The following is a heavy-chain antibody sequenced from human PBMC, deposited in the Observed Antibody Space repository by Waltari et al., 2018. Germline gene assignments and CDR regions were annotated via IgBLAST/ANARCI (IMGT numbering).Heavy chain of an antibody. CDR2: IYPGDVDN. CDR1: GYSFTSYW. Sequence: EVQLVQSGAEVKKPGESLKISCKGSGYSFTSYWIGWVRQMPGKGLEWMGGIYPGDVDNRYSQSFQGKVTISADKSISTAYLQWSSLKASDTAMYYCARHVEDYYYDYMDVWGKGTTVTISS. CDR3: ARHVEDYYYDYMDV. V-gene: IGHV5-51*01. J-gene: IGHJ6*03.